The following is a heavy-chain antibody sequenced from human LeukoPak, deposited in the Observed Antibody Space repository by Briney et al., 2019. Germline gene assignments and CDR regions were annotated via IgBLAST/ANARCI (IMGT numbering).Heavy chain of an antibody. CDR1: GFTVSSNY. Sequence: GGSLRLSCAASGFTVSSNYMSWVRQAPGKGLEWVSVIYSGGSTYYADSVKGRFTISRDNSKNTLYLQMNSLRAEDTAVYYCARGIAVYNWFDPWGQGTLVTVSS. J-gene: IGHJ5*02. V-gene: IGHV3-53*01. D-gene: IGHD6-19*01. CDR2: IYSGGST. CDR3: ARGIAVYNWFDP.